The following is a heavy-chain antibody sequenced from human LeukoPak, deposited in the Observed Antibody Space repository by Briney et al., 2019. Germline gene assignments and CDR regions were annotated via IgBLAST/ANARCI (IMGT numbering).Heavy chain of an antibody. J-gene: IGHJ4*02. Sequence: SSETLSLTCTVSGGSVSSGSYFWTWIRQSPGKRLEYVGYIYDSGRTNYNPSLKSRVTISKDTSKNQFSLKLSSVTAADTAVYYCARAAYSGSYHSDYWGQGTLVTVSS. CDR2: IYDSGRT. D-gene: IGHD1-26*01. CDR3: ARAAYSGSYHSDY. CDR1: GGSVSSGSYF. V-gene: IGHV4-61*01.